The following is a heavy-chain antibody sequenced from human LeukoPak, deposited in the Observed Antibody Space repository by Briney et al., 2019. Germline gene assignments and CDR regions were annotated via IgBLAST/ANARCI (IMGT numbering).Heavy chain of an antibody. CDR3: AKERASGNYWGYFDS. J-gene: IGHJ4*02. CDR1: GFNFTTYA. V-gene: IGHV3-23*01. D-gene: IGHD3-10*01. CDR2: ITGSGDGT. Sequence: GGSLRLPCAASGFNFTTYAMSWVRQAPGKGLEWVSAITGSGDGTFSAGSVKGRFIISRDNYKNILYLQMDSVRAEDTALYYCAKERASGNYWGYFDSWGQGTLVTVSS.